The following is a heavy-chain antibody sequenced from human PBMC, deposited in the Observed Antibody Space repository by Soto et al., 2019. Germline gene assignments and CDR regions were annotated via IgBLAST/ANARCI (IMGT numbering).Heavy chain of an antibody. CDR3: AKDGGKTGTTDY. D-gene: IGHD1-7*01. V-gene: IGHV3-30*18. CDR2: ISFDGSNK. Sequence: PGGSLRLSCAASGFTFSGYGMHWVRQAPGKGLEWVAVISFDGSNKKHSDSVRGRFTISRDNSKNTLFLQMNSLRAADTALYYCAKDGGKTGTTDYWGQGTLVTVSS. J-gene: IGHJ4*02. CDR1: GFTFSGYG.